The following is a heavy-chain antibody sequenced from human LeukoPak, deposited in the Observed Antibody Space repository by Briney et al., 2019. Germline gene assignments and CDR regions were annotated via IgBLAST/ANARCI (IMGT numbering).Heavy chain of an antibody. Sequence: GASVKVSCKASGGTFGSYDFNWVRQAPGQGLEWIGRIIPLLGIENYAQRLQGRVTITADKSTNTVYMELSSLRSDDTAVYYCARGGGRVTFGGLYFYFDSWGQGTQVTVSS. CDR2: IIPLLGIE. J-gene: IGHJ4*02. CDR3: ARGGGRVTFGGLYFYFDS. CDR1: GGTFGSYD. V-gene: IGHV1-69*04. D-gene: IGHD3-16*01.